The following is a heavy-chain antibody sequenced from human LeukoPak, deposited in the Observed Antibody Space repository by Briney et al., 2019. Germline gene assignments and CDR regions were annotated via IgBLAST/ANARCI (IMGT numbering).Heavy chain of an antibody. CDR3: ARDHEGAFDI. Sequence: AGRSLRLSCAAAGFTVSSYGMSWVRQAAGKWLELVSAISGSGGSTYYADSVKGRFTISRDNSKNTLYLQMNSLRAEDTAVYYCARDHEGAFDIWGQGTMVTVSS. CDR2: ISGSGGST. CDR1: GFTVSSYG. J-gene: IGHJ3*02. V-gene: IGHV3-23*01.